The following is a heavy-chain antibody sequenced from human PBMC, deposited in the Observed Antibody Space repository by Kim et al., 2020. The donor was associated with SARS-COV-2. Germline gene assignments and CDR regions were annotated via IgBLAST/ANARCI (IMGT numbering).Heavy chain of an antibody. CDR1: GFSISNNY. CDR3: ARGVATGAHYAEWAFDI. CDR2: FYVGGHV. J-gene: IGHJ3*02. Sequence: GGSLRLSCAASGFSISNNYMSWVRQAPGKGLQWVSIFYVGGHVFYTESVRGRFTVSGDYSQNSLSLQMHGLGPDDTAVYYCARGVATGAHYAEWAFDIWGQGTMVTVSS. D-gene: IGHD1-1*01. V-gene: IGHV3-53*01.